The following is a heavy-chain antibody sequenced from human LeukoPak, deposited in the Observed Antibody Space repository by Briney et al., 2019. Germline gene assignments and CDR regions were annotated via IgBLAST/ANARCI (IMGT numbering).Heavy chain of an antibody. CDR1: GFTFSSYG. D-gene: IGHD4-11*01. J-gene: IGHJ4*02. Sequence: GGSLRLSCAASGFTFSSYGMHWVRQAPGKGLGWVAVIWYDGSNKYYADSVEGRFTISRDNSKNTLYLQMNSLRAEDTAVYYCARDNFDYSNYFDYWGQGTLVTVSS. CDR3: ARDNFDYSNYFDY. CDR2: IWYDGSNK. V-gene: IGHV3-33*01.